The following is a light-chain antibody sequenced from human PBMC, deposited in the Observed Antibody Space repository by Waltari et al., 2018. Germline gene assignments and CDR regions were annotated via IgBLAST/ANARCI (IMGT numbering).Light chain of an antibody. V-gene: IGLV1-40*01. CDR1: SSSIGAGYD. CDR2: GNN. Sequence: QSVLTQPPSVSGAPGQRVTIPCTGSSSSIGAGYDVNWYHQLPGTAPKLLIYGNNNRPSGVPDRFSGSKSGTSASLAITGLQAEDEADYYCQSYDSSLSGSVFGGGTILTVL. J-gene: IGLJ2*01. CDR3: QSYDSSLSGSV.